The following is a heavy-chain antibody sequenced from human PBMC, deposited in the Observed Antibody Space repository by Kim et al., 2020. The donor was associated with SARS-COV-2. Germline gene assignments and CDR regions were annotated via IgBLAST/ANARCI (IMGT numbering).Heavy chain of an antibody. D-gene: IGHD1-1*01. J-gene: IGHJ4*02. CDR3: TRNWIAAL. Sequence: ASVKVSCKASGYTFTNYGINWVRQAPGQTLEWMGWINPANANTIYSQKFQGRVTITRDTSATTAYMEVSSLRSEDTAVYYCTRNWIAALWGQGTLVTVSS. CDR1: GYTFTNYG. V-gene: IGHV1-3*01. CDR2: INPANANT.